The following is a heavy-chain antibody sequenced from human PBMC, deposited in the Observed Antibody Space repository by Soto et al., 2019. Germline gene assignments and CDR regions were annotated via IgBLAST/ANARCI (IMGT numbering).Heavy chain of an antibody. CDR3: ARGKGGDF. Sequence: PGGSLRLSCAASGFTLSSLWMTWVRQAPGKGLEWVANINQDGSEKKYVDSVKGRFTISRDNAKLHLQMDSLRGDDTAVYYCARGKGGDFWGQGTLVTVSS. D-gene: IGHD1-26*01. CDR2: INQDGSEK. CDR1: GFTLSSLW. J-gene: IGHJ4*02. V-gene: IGHV3-7*03.